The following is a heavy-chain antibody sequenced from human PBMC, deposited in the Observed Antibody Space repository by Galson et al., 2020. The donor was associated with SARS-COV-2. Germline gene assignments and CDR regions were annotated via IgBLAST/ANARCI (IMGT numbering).Heavy chain of an antibody. CDR2: IKPDGSEK. D-gene: IGHD2-15*01. CDR1: GFTFSTYW. CDR3: VYLGGSRGYYYYYYDMDA. J-gene: IGHJ6*02. V-gene: IGHV3-7*01. Sequence: GGSLRLSCAASGFTFSTYWMSWVRQAPGKGLEWVANIKPDGSEKYYGDSVKGRFSISRDNAKNSLYLQMNSLRAEDTAVYYCVYLGGSRGYYYYYYDMDAWGQGTTVTVSS.